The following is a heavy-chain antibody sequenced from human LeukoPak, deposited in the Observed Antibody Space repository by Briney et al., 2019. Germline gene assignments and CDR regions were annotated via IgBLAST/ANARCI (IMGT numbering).Heavy chain of an antibody. J-gene: IGHJ4*02. CDR3: ARQTHYYDTAPIDY. CDR1: GGTFSTFG. Sequence: ASVKVSCKASGGTFSTFGISWVRQAPGQGLEWMGGIIPMSGTVNNAQKFQGRVTITADKSTGTAYMELSSLRSDDTAVYYCARQTHYYDTAPIDYWGQRTLVTVSS. D-gene: IGHD3-22*01. V-gene: IGHV1-69*06. CDR2: IIPMSGTV.